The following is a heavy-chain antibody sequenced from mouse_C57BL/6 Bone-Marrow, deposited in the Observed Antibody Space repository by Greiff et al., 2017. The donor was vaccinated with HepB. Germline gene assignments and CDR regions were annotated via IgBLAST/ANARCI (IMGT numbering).Heavy chain of an antibody. J-gene: IGHJ2*01. Sequence: QVQLKQSGAELVKPGASVKISCKASGYAFSSYWMNWVKQRPGKGLGWIGQIYPGDGDTNYNGKFKGKATLTADKSSSTAYMQLSSLTSEDSAVYFCARDTVVYFDYWGQGTTLTVSS. CDR1: GYAFSSYW. D-gene: IGHD1-1*01. CDR2: IYPGDGDT. CDR3: ARDTVVYFDY. V-gene: IGHV1-80*01.